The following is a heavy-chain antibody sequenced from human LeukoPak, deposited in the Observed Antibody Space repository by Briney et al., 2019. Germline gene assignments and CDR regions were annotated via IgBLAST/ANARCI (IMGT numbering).Heavy chain of an antibody. CDR2: IYYSGST. CDR1: GGSISSGGYY. V-gene: IGHV4-31*03. Sequence: PSETLSLTCTVSGGSISSGGYYWSWIRQHPGKGLEWIGYIYYSGSTYYNPSLKSRVTISVDTSKNQFSLKLSSVTAADTAVYYCARVEDVPGDYFDYWGQGTLVTVSS. J-gene: IGHJ4*02. D-gene: IGHD2-15*01. CDR3: ARVEDVPGDYFDY.